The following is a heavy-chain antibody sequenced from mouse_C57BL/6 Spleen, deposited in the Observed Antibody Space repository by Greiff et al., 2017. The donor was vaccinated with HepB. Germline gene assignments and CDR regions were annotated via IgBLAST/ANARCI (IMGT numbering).Heavy chain of an antibody. CDR3: ARFLITTVVATRYFDV. J-gene: IGHJ1*03. CDR2: IHPNSGST. D-gene: IGHD1-1*01. Sequence: VQLQQPGAELVKPGASVKLSCKASGYTFTSYWMHWVKQRPGQGLEWIGMIHPNSGSTNYNEKFKSKATLTVDKSSSTAYMQLSSLTSEDSAVYYCARFLITTVVATRYFDVWGTGTTVTVSS. CDR1: GYTFTSYW. V-gene: IGHV1-64*01.